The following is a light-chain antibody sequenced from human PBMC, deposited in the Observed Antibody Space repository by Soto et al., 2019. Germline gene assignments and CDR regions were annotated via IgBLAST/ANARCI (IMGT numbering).Light chain of an antibody. CDR2: AAS. J-gene: IGKJ5*01. CDR3: QQLKSNLIT. V-gene: IGKV1-9*01. Sequence: DIQLTQPPSSLSASVGDRVTITCRASQGINSYLAWYQQKPGKAPKLLIYAASTLQSGVPSRFSGSGSGTEFTLTISSLQPEDFATYYCQQLKSNLITFGQGTRLEIK. CDR1: QGINSY.